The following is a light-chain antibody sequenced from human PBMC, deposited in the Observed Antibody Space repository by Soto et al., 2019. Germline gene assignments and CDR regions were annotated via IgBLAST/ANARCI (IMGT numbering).Light chain of an antibody. V-gene: IGLV4-69*01. J-gene: IGLJ2*01. CDR2: LNSDGSH. CDR3: QTWGSGTVV. Sequence: QLVLTQSPSASASLGASVKLTCTLSSGHSSYAIAWHQQQPEKGPRYLMKLNSDGSHSKGDVIPDRFSGSSSGAERYLTISSLQSEDEADYYCQTWGSGTVVFGGGTKLTV. CDR1: SGHSSYA.